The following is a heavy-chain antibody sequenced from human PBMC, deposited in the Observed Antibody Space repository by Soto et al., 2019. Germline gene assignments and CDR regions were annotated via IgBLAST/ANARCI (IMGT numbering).Heavy chain of an antibody. CDR2: VYYSGGP. J-gene: IGHJ4*02. CDR3: TRRLIYSGYDMPGY. CDR1: GGSITSGYY. D-gene: IGHD5-12*01. Sequence: PSETLSLTCSVSGGSITSGYYWGWIRQPPGKGLEWIGSVYYSGGPNYNPSLKSRVTISVDTSRNQLSLKLRSVTAADTATYYCTRRLIYSGYDMPGYWGQGTLVTVSS. V-gene: IGHV4-39*01.